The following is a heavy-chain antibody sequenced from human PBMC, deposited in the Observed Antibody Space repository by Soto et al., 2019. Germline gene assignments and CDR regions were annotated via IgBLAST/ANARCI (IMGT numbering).Heavy chain of an antibody. J-gene: IGHJ6*03. CDR3: ASEYSGYDLGYYYYMDV. Sequence: QVQLVQSGAEVKKPGASVKVSCKASGYTFTSYAMHWVRQAPGQRLEWMGWINAGNGNTKYSQKFQGRVTITRDTSASTAYMELSSLRSEDTAVYYCASEYSGYDLGYYYYMDVWGKGTTVTVSS. D-gene: IGHD5-12*01. CDR1: GYTFTSYA. CDR2: INAGNGNT. V-gene: IGHV1-3*01.